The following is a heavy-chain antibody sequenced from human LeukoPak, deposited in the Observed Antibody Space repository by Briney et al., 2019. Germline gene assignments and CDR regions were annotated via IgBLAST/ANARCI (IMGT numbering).Heavy chain of an antibody. CDR3: ARVRRNYDILTGYYLYYFDY. D-gene: IGHD3-9*01. J-gene: IGHJ4*02. Sequence: SGTLSLTCAVSGGSISSSNWWSWVRQPPGKGLEWIGEIYHSGSTNYNPSLKSRVTISVDKSKNQFPLKLSSVTAADTAVYYCARVRRNYDILTGYYLYYFDYWGQGTLVTVSS. CDR2: IYHSGST. CDR1: GGSISSSNW. V-gene: IGHV4-4*02.